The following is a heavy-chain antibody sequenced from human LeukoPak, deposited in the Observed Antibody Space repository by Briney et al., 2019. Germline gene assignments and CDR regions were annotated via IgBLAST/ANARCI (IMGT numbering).Heavy chain of an antibody. J-gene: IGHJ4*02. V-gene: IGHV4-39*01. CDR3: ARRGDGYNLNYFS. CDR2: IYYSGST. D-gene: IGHD5-24*01. CDR1: GGSISSSSYY. Sequence: SSETLSLTCTVSGGSISSSSYYWGWIRQPPGKGLEWIGSIYYSGSTYCNPSLKSRVTISVDTSKNQFSQKLSSVTAADTAVYYCARRGDGYNLNYFSWGQGTLVTVSS.